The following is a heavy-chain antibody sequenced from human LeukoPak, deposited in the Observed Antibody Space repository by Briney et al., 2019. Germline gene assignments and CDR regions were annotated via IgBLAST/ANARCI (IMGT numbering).Heavy chain of an antibody. Sequence: SETLSLTCTVSGGSISSSSYYWGWIRQPPGKGLEWIGSIYYSGSTNYNPSLKSRVTISVDTSKNQFSLKLSSVTAADTAVYYCARYSSSWYLSWFDPWGQGTLVTVSS. CDR2: IYYSGST. V-gene: IGHV4-39*07. D-gene: IGHD6-13*01. CDR1: GGSISSSSYY. J-gene: IGHJ5*02. CDR3: ARYSSSWYLSWFDP.